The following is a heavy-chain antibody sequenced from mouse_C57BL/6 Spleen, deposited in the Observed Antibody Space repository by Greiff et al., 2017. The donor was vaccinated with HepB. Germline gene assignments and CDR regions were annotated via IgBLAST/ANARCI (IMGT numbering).Heavy chain of an antibody. D-gene: IGHD1-1*01. Sequence: EVMLVESGGGLVQPGGSMKLSCVASGFTFSNYWMNWVRQSPEKGLEWVAQIRLKSDNYATHYAESVKGRFTISRDDSKSSVYLQMNNLRAEDTGIYYCTVYGSSFSWFAYWGQGTLVTVSA. V-gene: IGHV6-3*01. CDR3: TVYGSSFSWFAY. CDR2: IRLKSDNYAT. J-gene: IGHJ3*01. CDR1: GFTFSNYW.